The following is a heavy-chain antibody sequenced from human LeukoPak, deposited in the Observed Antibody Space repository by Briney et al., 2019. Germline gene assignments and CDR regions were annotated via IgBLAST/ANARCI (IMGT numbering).Heavy chain of an antibody. J-gene: IGHJ4*02. Sequence: PSETLSLTCAVYGGSFSGYNWSWIRQPPGKGLEWIGEINHSGSTNYNPSLKSRVTISVDTSKNQFSLKLSSVTAADTAVYYCAKNGGLRPPFASGGQGPRVTV. CDR2: INHSGST. V-gene: IGHV4-34*01. D-gene: IGHD5-12*01. CDR1: GGSFSGYN. CDR3: AKNGGLRPPFAS.